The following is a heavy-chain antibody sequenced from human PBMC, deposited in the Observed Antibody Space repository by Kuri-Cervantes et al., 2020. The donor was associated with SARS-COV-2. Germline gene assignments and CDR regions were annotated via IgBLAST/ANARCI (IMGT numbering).Heavy chain of an antibody. CDR2: INHSGST. D-gene: IGHD6-13*01. Sequence: SETLSLTCAVYGGSFSGYYRSWIRQPPGKGLEWIGEINHSGSTNYNPSLKSRVTISVDRSKNQFSLKLSSVTAADTAVYYCARSPGIAAAGTNWFDPWGQGTLVTVSS. CDR1: GGSFSGYY. V-gene: IGHV4-34*01. J-gene: IGHJ5*02. CDR3: ARSPGIAAAGTNWFDP.